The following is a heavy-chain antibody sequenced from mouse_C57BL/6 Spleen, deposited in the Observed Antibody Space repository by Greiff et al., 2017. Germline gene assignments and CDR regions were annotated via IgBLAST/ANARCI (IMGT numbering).Heavy chain of an antibody. V-gene: IGHV5-4*03. J-gene: IGHJ1*03. CDR2: ISDGGSYT. D-gene: IGHD1-1*01. CDR3: ARSAYYGSSHWYFDV. Sequence: EVMLVESGGGLVKPGGSLKLSCAASGFTFSSYAMSWVRQTPEKRLEWVATISDGGSYTYYPANVKGRFTISRDNAKNNLYLQMSHLKSEDTAMYYCARSAYYGSSHWYFDVWGTGTTVTVSS. CDR1: GFTFSSYA.